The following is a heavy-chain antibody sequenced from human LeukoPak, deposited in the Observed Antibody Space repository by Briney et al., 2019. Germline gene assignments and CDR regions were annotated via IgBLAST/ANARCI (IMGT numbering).Heavy chain of an antibody. D-gene: IGHD5-24*01. V-gene: IGHV3-53*01. Sequence: GGSLRLSCAASGFTVSSNYMSWVRQAPGKGLEWVSVIYSGGSTYYADSVKGRFTISRDNSKNTLYLQMNSLRAEDTAVYYCAKDYGYNFRGYDYWGQGTLVTVSS. CDR2: IYSGGST. J-gene: IGHJ4*02. CDR1: GFTVSSNY. CDR3: AKDYGYNFRGYDY.